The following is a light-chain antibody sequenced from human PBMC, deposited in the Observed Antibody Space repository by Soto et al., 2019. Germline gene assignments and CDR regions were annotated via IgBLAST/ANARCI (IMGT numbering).Light chain of an antibody. CDR3: AVWDDSLDGVV. CDR2: NNN. CDR1: SSNIGSHV. J-gene: IGLJ3*02. Sequence: QSVLTQPPSASGTPGQRVTISCSGSSSNIGSHVVYWYQQLAGTAPKLLMYNNNQRPSGVPDRFSGSKSGTSASLAISGLQSEDEADYYCAVWDDSLDGVVFGGGTKLTVL. V-gene: IGLV1-44*01.